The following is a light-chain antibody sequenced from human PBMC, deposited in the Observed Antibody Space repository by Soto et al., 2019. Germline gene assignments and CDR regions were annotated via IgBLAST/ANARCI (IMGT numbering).Light chain of an antibody. CDR2: DVS. J-gene: IGLJ1*01. Sequence: ALTQPASVSGSPGQSITISCTGTSSDVGGYNYVSWYQHHPGKALKLLIYDVSNRLSGISNRFSGSKSDNTASLTISGLQPEDEADYYCSSYTTSNTRQIVFGTGTKVTVL. CDR1: SSDVGGYNY. CDR3: SSYTTSNTRQIV. V-gene: IGLV2-14*03.